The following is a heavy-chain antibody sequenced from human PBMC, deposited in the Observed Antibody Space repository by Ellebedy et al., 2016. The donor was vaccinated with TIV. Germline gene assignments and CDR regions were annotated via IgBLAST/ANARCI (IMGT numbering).Heavy chain of an antibody. V-gene: IGHV4-30-4*01. CDR1: GGSLSSGDYY. CDR3: ARGQWYYFDY. Sequence: SETLSLTCTVSGGSLSSGDYYWTWIRQPPGKGLEWIGYIYYSGSTYYNPPLKSRVTISVDTSKNQFSLKLSSVTAADTAVYYCARGQWYYFDYWGQGTLVTVSS. J-gene: IGHJ4*02. CDR2: IYYSGST. D-gene: IGHD2-15*01.